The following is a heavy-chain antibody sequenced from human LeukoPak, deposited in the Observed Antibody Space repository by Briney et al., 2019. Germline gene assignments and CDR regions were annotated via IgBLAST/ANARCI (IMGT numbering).Heavy chain of an antibody. V-gene: IGHV1-2*02. D-gene: IGHD2-15*01. CDR1: GYTFTDYF. CDR2: ISPSSGGT. Sequence: ASVKVSCKASGYTFTDYFIHWVRQAPGQGLEYMGWISPSSGGTNSAQKFQGRVTMTRDTSITTAYMELSSLTSDDTAVYYCAKGSRVAASRCWFDPWGQGTLVTVSS. CDR3: AKGSRVAASRCWFDP. J-gene: IGHJ5*02.